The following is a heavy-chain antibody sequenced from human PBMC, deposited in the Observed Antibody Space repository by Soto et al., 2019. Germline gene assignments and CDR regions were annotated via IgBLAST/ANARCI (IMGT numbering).Heavy chain of an antibody. CDR3: ARDVAVTTFPYYYYYYGMDV. D-gene: IGHD2-21*02. CDR2: ISSSSSYI. V-gene: IGHV3-21*01. CDR1: VFTFSSYS. J-gene: IGHJ6*02. Sequence: EVQLVESGGGLVKPGGSLRLSCAASVFTFSSYSMNWVRQAPGKGLEWVSSISSSSSYIYYADSVKGRFTISRDNAKNSLYLQMNSLRAEDTAVYYCARDVAVTTFPYYYYYYGMDVWGQGTTVTVSS.